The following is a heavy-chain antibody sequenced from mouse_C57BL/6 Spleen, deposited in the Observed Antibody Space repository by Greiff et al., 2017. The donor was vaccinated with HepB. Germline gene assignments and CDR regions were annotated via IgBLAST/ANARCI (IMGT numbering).Heavy chain of an antibody. CDR2: INPEDGET. CDR3: ARWGYGFDY. Sequence: VQLQQSGAELVKPGASVKLSCTASGFNIKDYYMHWVKQRTEQGLEWIGRINPEDGETKYAQKFQGKATITADTSSNTAYLQLSSLTSEDTAVYYCARWGYGFDYWGQGTTLTVSS. J-gene: IGHJ2*01. CDR1: GFNIKDYY. D-gene: IGHD2-2*01. V-gene: IGHV14-2*01.